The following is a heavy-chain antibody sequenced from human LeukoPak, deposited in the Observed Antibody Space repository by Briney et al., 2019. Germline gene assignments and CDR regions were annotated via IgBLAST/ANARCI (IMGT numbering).Heavy chain of an antibody. Sequence: QPGRSLRLSCAASGFTFSSYAMHWVRQAPGKGLEWVAVISYDGSNKYYADSVKGRFTISRDNSKNTLYLQMNSLKTEDTAVYYCRTAYYDFWSGPNPDYWGQGTLVTVSS. CDR2: ISYDGSNK. CDR1: GFTFSSYA. V-gene: IGHV3-30-3*01. D-gene: IGHD3-3*01. J-gene: IGHJ4*02. CDR3: RTAYYDFWSGPNPDY.